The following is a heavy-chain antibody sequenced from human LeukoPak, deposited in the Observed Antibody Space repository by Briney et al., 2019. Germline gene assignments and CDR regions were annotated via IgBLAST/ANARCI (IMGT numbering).Heavy chain of an antibody. D-gene: IGHD3-22*01. J-gene: IGHJ4*02. CDR1: GGSISSYY. CDR3: ARADSSGIMGY. Sequence: SETLSLTCTVSGGSISSYYWSWIRQPPGKGLEWIGYIYYSGSTYYNPSLKSRVTISVDTSKNQFSLKLSSVTAADTAVYYCARADSSGIMGYWGQGTLVTVSS. CDR2: IYYSGST. V-gene: IGHV4-59*08.